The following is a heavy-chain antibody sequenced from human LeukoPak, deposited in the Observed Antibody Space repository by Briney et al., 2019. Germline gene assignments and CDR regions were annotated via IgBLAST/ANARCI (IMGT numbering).Heavy chain of an antibody. D-gene: IGHD1-26*01. J-gene: IGHJ4*02. CDR3: ATSLFVGAFYG. V-gene: IGHV1-24*01. CDR1: GYTLTELS. Sequence: GSVKVSCKVSGYTLTELSMHWVRQAPGKGLEWMGGFDPEDGETIYAQKFQGRVTMTEDTSIDTAYMELSSLRSEDTAVYYCATSLFVGAFYGWGQGTLVTVSS. CDR2: FDPEDGET.